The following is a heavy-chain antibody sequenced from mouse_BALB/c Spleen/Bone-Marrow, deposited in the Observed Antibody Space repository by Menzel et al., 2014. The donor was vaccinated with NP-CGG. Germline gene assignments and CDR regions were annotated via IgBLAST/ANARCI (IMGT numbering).Heavy chain of an antibody. CDR1: GFNIKDYY. CDR2: IDPENGDT. V-gene: IGHV14-4*02. CDR3: NAHITTVSY. Sequence: EVQLQESGAELVRSGASVKLSCTASGFNIKDYYMHWVKQRPEQGLEWIGWIDPENGDTEYVPKFQGKATMTADTSSNTAYLQLSSLTSEDTAVYYCNAHITTVSYWGQGTTLTVPS. D-gene: IGHD1-1*01. J-gene: IGHJ2*01.